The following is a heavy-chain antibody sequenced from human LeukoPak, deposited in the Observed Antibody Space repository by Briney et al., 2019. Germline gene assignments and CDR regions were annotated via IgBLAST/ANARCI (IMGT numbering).Heavy chain of an antibody. CDR1: GFTFSSYS. J-gene: IGHJ6*02. CDR2: ISSSSSYI. Sequence: GGSLRLSCAASGFTFSSYSMNRVRQAPGKGLEWVSSISSSSSYIYYADSVKGRFTISRDNAKNSLYLQMNSLRAEDTAVYYCARGSVGATPIYYYYGMDVWGQGTTVTVSS. CDR3: ARGSVGATPIYYYYGMDV. V-gene: IGHV3-21*01. D-gene: IGHD1-26*01.